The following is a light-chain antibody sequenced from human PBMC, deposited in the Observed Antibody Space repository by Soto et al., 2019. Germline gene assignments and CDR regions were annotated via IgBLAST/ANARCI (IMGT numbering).Light chain of an antibody. CDR2: GAS. CDR3: QQYGNSLLT. J-gene: IGKJ4*01. CDR1: QSVSSSY. Sequence: EIVLTQSPGTLSLSPGERATLSCRASQSVSSSYLAWYQQKAGQAPRLLIYGASIRVPGIPDRFSGSGSGTDFTLTSRRLEPEYFAVYYCQQYGNSLLTFGGGTKVEIK. V-gene: IGKV3-20*01.